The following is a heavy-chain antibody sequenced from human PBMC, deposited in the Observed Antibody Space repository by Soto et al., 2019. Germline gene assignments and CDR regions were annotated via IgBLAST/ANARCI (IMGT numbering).Heavy chain of an antibody. V-gene: IGHV4-59*01. CDR3: ARRGYGPGFPYYYGMDV. CDR2: IYYSGST. J-gene: IGHJ6*02. D-gene: IGHD3-10*01. CDR1: GGSMSSYY. Sequence: SETLSLTCTVSGGSMSSYYWSWIRQPPGKGLEWIGYIYYSGSTNYNPSLKSRVTMSVVTPKNQFSLKLSSVTAADTAVYYCARRGYGPGFPYYYGMDVWGQGTTVTVSS.